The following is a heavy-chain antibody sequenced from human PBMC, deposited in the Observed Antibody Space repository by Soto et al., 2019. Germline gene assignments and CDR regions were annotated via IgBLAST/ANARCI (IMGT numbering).Heavy chain of an antibody. D-gene: IGHD6-6*01. V-gene: IGHV1-69*06. CDR3: AIAARPGYYYYGMDV. CDR1: GGTFSSCA. CDR2: IIPIFGTA. J-gene: IGHJ6*02. Sequence: SVKVSCKASGGTFSSCAISWVRQAPGQGLEWMGGIIPIFGTANYAQKFQGRVTITADKSTSTAYMELSSLRSEDTAVYYCAIAARPGYYYYGMDVWGQGTTVTVSS.